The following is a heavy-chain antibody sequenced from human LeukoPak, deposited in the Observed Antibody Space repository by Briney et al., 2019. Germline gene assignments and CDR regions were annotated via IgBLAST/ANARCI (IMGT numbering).Heavy chain of an antibody. V-gene: IGHV4-61*08. Sequence: SETLSLTCAVSGGSISSGGYFWSWIRQPPGKGLEWIGDIYYSGSIKYNPSLKSRVTMSVDTSKNQFSLKLSSVTAADTAIYYCARENPSGYYNRPIDYWGQGTLVTVSS. CDR3: ARENPSGYYNRPIDY. D-gene: IGHD3-22*01. CDR2: IYYSGSI. CDR1: GGSISSGGYF. J-gene: IGHJ4*02.